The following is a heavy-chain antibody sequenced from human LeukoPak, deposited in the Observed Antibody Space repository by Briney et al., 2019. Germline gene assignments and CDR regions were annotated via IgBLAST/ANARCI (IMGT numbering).Heavy chain of an antibody. D-gene: IGHD3-16*02. J-gene: IGHJ4*02. Sequence: PGGSLRLACAAFGFTFSSYAMSWVRQAPGKGLEWVSAISGSGGSTYYADSVKGRFTISRENSKNTLYLQMNSLRAEDTAVYYCALTFGGVIVSYFDYWGQGTLVTVSS. CDR3: ALTFGGVIVSYFDY. V-gene: IGHV3-23*01. CDR1: GFTFSSYA. CDR2: ISGSGGST.